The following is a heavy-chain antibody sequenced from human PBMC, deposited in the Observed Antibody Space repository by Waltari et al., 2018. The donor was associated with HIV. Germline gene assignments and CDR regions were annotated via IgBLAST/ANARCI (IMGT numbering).Heavy chain of an antibody. CDR1: GGSFSGYS. Sequence: QVQLQQWGAGLLKPSETLSLTCAVSGGSFSGYSWSWIRQPPGKGLEWIGEINHSGSTNYNPSLKSRVTISVDTSKNQFSLKLSSVTAADTAVYYCARGVPPDYDFWSGSIWGKNWFDPWGQGTLVTVSS. J-gene: IGHJ5*02. D-gene: IGHD3-3*01. CDR3: ARGVPPDYDFWSGSIWGKNWFDP. CDR2: INHSGST. V-gene: IGHV4-34*01.